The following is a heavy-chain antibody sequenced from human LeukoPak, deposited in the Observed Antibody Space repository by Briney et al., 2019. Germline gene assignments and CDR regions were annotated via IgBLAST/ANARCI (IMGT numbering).Heavy chain of an antibody. CDR2: ISGSGGST. J-gene: IGHJ4*02. CDR1: GFTFSSYA. D-gene: IGHD2-15*01. CDR3: AKSYCGGGSCYLHKPYFDY. Sequence: PGGSLRLSCAASGFTFSSYAMSWVRQAPGKGLGWVSGISGSGGSTNYADSVKGRFTISRDNSKNTLYLQMNSLRAEDTAVYYCAKSYCGGGSCYLHKPYFDYWGQGTLVTVSS. V-gene: IGHV3-23*01.